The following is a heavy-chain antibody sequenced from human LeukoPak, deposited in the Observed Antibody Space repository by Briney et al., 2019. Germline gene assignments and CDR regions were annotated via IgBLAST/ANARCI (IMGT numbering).Heavy chain of an antibody. V-gene: IGHV1-8*01. J-gene: IGHJ5*02. CDR1: GYTFTSYD. D-gene: IGHD2-2*01. CDR3: ARVKVVPAAKNNWFDP. CDR2: MNPNSGNT. Sequence: GASVKVSCKASGYTFTSYDINWVRQATGQGLEWMGWMNPNSGNTGYAQKFQGRVTMTRNTSISTAYMELSSLRSEDTAVYYCARVKVVPAAKNNWFDPWGQGTLVTVSS.